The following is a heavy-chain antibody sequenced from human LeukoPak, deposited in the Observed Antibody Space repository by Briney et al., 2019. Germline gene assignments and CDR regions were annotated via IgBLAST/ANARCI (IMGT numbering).Heavy chain of an antibody. CDR2: ISYDGSNK. V-gene: IGHV3-30*04. J-gene: IGHJ4*02. D-gene: IGHD5-18*01. CDR1: GFTFSSYA. CDR3: ARDSGGYSYGYDYFDY. Sequence: GRSLRLSCAAPGFTFSSYAMHWVRQAPGKGLEWVAVISYDGSNKYYADSVKGRFTISRDNSKNTLYLQMNSLRAEDTAVYYCARDSGGYSYGYDYFDYWGQGTLVTVSS.